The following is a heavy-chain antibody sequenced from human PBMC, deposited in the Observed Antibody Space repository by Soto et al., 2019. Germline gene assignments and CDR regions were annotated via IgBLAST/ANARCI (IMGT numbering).Heavy chain of an antibody. CDR2: INHSGST. D-gene: IGHD3-9*01. V-gene: IGHV4-34*01. CDR1: GGSSSCYY. J-gene: IGHJ5*02. CDR3: ARGVANSALRYFDWPPNSFDP. Sequence: PSETLSLTCAVYGGSSSCYYCSWSRQPPGTGLERIGEINHSGSTNYNPSLKSRVTISVDTSKNQFSLKLSSVTAADTAVYYCARGVANSALRYFDWPPNSFDPWGQGTLVTVSS.